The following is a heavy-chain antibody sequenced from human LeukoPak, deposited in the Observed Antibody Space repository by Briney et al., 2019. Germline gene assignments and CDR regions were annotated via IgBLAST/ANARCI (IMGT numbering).Heavy chain of an antibody. CDR2: IKQDGSEK. D-gene: IGHD6-13*01. V-gene: IGHV3-7*01. CDR1: GFTFSSYW. Sequence: PGGSLRLSCAASGFTFSSYWMSWVRQAPGKGLEWVANIKQDGSEKYYVDSVKGRFTTSRDNAKNSLYLQMNSLRAEDTAVYYCARDGSSWFYYYYGMDVWGQGTTVTVSS. CDR3: ARDGSSWFYYYYGMDV. J-gene: IGHJ6*02.